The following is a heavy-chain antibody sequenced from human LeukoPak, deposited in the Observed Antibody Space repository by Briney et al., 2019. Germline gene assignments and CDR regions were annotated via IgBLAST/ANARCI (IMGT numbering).Heavy chain of an antibody. CDR3: ASLPSGNYFDL. CDR1: GGSISSRSYY. Sequence: PSETLSLTCTVSGGSISSRSYYWGWIRQPPGKGLEWIGSIYYGGSTYYNPSLKSRVTISVDTSKNQFSLKLSSVTAADTAVYYCASLPSGNYFDLWGQGTLVTVSS. CDR2: IYYGGST. J-gene: IGHJ4*02. D-gene: IGHD6-6*01. V-gene: IGHV4-39*01.